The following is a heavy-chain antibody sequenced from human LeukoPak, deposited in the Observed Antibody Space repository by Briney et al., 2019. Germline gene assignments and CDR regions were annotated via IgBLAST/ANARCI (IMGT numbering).Heavy chain of an antibody. Sequence: ASVKVSCKAFGYAFTGHYMHWVREAPGQGLEWMGWINPNSGGTKYAQKFQGRVTLTRDTSISTAYMELSRLRCDDTAVYYWARSYDFWSGPPFDHWGQGTLVTVSS. CDR3: ARSYDFWSGPPFDH. J-gene: IGHJ5*02. CDR2: INPNSGGT. V-gene: IGHV1-2*02. CDR1: GYAFTGHY. D-gene: IGHD3-3*01.